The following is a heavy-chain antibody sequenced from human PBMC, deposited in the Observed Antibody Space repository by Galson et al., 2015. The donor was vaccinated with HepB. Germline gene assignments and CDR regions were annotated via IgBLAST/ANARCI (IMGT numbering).Heavy chain of an antibody. D-gene: IGHD6-19*01. CDR3: ARDQVPPGRAVATYFDS. CDR1: GFTFSRYW. J-gene: IGHJ4*02. CDR2: IKQDGSEK. V-gene: IGHV3-7*01. Sequence: SLRLSCAASGFTFSRYWMSWVRQAPGKGLEWVANIKQDGSEKYYVDSVKGRFTISRDNAKNSLYLQMNILRAEDTALYFCARDQVPPGRAVATYFDSWGQGTLVTVSS.